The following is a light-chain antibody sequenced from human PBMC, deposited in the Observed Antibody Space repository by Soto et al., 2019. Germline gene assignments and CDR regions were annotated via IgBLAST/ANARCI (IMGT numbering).Light chain of an antibody. Sequence: DIVMTQSPDSLAVSLGERATINCKSSQSVLCSSNNNNYLAWYQHKPGQPPKLLIYWASTRESGVPDRFSGSGSETDFTLTISSLQAEDVAVYYCHQYYSTPYTFGQGTKLEIK. CDR3: HQYYSTPYT. V-gene: IGKV4-1*01. CDR1: QSVLCSSNNNNY. J-gene: IGKJ2*01. CDR2: WAS.